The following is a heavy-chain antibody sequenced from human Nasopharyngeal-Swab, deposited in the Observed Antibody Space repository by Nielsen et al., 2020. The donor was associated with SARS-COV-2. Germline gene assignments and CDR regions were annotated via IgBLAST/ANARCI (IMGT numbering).Heavy chain of an antibody. V-gene: IGHV4-61*01. J-gene: IGHJ4*02. D-gene: IGHD3-10*01. Sequence: SETLSLTCIVSGGSVSRGSHYWSWIRQPPGKGLDWIGYIFYTGNTNYNPSLESRVTMSIDTSRNQFSLSLNSVTAADTAVYYCARDRGDLRKYYIDSWGQGTQITVSA. CDR1: GGSVSRGSHY. CDR2: IFYTGNT. CDR3: ARDRGDLRKYYIDS.